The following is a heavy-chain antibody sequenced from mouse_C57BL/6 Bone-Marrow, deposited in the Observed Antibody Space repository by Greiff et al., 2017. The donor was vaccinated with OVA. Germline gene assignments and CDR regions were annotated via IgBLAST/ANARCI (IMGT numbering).Heavy chain of an antibody. V-gene: IGHV14-4*01. Sequence: EVQLQQSGAELVRPGASVKLSCTASGFNIKDDYMHWVKQRPEQGLEWIGWIVPENGDTEYASKFQGKATITADTSSNTAYLQLSSLTSEDTAVYYCTTDGNFAYWGQGTLVTVSA. CDR1: GFNIKDDY. J-gene: IGHJ3*01. CDR2: IVPENGDT. D-gene: IGHD2-1*01. CDR3: TTDGNFAY.